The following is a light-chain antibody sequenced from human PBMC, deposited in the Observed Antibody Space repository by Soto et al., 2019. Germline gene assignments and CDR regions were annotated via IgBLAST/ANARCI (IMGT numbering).Light chain of an antibody. V-gene: IGKV4-1*01. J-gene: IGKJ1*01. CDR3: QQYYSTCWT. CDR1: QSVLYSSNNKNY. Sequence: DIVMTQSPDSLAVSLGERATINCKSSQSVLYSSNNKNYLAWYQQKPGQPPKLLIDWASTRESGVPDRFSGSGSGTDFTLTISSLQAEDVAVYYCQQYYSTCWTFGQGTKVEIK. CDR2: WAS.